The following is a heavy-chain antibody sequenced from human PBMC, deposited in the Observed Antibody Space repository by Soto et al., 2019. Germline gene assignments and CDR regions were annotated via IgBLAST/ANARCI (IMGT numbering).Heavy chain of an antibody. CDR1: GGSISSGGYS. V-gene: IGHV4-30-2*01. J-gene: IGHJ5*02. D-gene: IGHD1-1*01. Sequence: SETLSLTCAVSGGSISSGGYSWNWIRQPPGKGLEWIGYIYHSGSTLYNPSPKSRVTISVDKSKNQFSLKLTSVTAADTAVYYCARDQLEGNWFDPWGQGTLVTVSS. CDR2: IYHSGST. CDR3: ARDQLEGNWFDP.